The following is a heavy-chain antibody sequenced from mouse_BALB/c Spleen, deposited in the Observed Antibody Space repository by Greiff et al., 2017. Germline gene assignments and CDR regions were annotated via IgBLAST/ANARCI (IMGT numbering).Heavy chain of an antibody. CDR3: ARAEYGNYWFAY. Sequence: EVMLVESGGGLVKPGGSLKLSCAASGFTFSDYYMYWVRQTPEKRLEWVATISDGGSYTYYPDSVKGRFTISRDNAKNNLYLQMSSLKSEDTAMYYCARAEYGNYWFAYWGQGTLVTVSA. J-gene: IGHJ3*01. CDR1: GFTFSDYY. V-gene: IGHV5-4*02. CDR2: ISDGGSYT. D-gene: IGHD2-10*02.